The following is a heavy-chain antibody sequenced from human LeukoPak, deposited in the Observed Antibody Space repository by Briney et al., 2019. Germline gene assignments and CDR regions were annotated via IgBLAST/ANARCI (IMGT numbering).Heavy chain of an antibody. CDR1: GFTFSSYA. CDR2: ISGSGVNP. J-gene: IGHJ4*02. V-gene: IGHV3-23*01. CDR3: AKDSSFFDS. Sequence: GGSLRLSCAASGFTFSSYAMSWVRQAPGKGLEWVSSISGSGVNPSYADSVKGRFTISRDHSNNTLSLHMTSLRAEDTAVYYCAKDSSFFDSWGQGTLATVSS. D-gene: IGHD2-15*01.